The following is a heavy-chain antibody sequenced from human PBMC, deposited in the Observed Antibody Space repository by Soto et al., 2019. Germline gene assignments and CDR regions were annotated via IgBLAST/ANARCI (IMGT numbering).Heavy chain of an antibody. Sequence: SETLSLTCTVSGGSISSSSYYWGWIRQPPGKGLEWIGSIYYSGSTYYNPSLKSRVTISVDTSKNQFSLKLSSVTAADTAVYYCARRVYYGSGRYYFDYWGQGTLVTVSS. V-gene: IGHV4-39*01. CDR1: GGSISSSSYY. J-gene: IGHJ4*02. CDR2: IYYSGST. CDR3: ARRVYYGSGRYYFDY. D-gene: IGHD3-10*01.